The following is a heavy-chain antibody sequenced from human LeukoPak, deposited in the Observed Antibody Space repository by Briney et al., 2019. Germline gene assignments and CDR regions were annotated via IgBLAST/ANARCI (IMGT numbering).Heavy chain of an antibody. CDR3: ARFSYQLLSYNWFDP. V-gene: IGHV4-30-4*01. CDR1: GGSISSYY. J-gene: IGHJ5*02. D-gene: IGHD2-2*01. Sequence: KPSETLSLTCTVSGGSISSYYWSWIRQPPGKGLEWIGYIYYSGSTYYNPSLKSRVTISVDTSKNQFSLKLSSVTAADTAVYYCARFSYQLLSYNWFDPWGQGTLVTVSS. CDR2: IYYSGST.